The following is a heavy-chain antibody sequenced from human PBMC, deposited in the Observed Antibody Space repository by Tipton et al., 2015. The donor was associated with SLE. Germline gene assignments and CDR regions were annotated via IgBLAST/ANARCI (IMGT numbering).Heavy chain of an antibody. CDR1: GGSISSYY. Sequence: TLSLTCTVSGGSISSYYWSWIRQPAGGGLEWIGRIYTNENTNYNPSLQSPVTMSVDTSKNHFSLKLISVTAADTAVYYCAREFLNPVTTVHYYFDLWGRGTLVTVSS. J-gene: IGHJ2*01. CDR2: IYTNENT. CDR3: AREFLNPVTTVHYYFDL. V-gene: IGHV4-4*07. D-gene: IGHD4-11*01.